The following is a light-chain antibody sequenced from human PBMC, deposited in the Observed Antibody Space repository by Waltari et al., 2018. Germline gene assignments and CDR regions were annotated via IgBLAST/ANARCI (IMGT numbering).Light chain of an antibody. Sequence: YQHIPGLAPRLLIYHNNNRPSGVPDRFSGAKFGTSASLAIAGLQAEDEADYYCQSFDRSLTSWVFGGGTKLTV. CDR3: QSFDRSLTSWV. CDR2: HNN. J-gene: IGLJ3*02. V-gene: IGLV1-40*01.